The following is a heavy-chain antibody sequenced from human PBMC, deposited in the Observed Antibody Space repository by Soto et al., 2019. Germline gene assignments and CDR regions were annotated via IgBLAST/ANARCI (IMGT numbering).Heavy chain of an antibody. CDR2: IYHSGST. D-gene: IGHD6-19*01. J-gene: IGHJ4*02. Sequence: QVQLQESGPGLVKPSGTLSLTCAVSGDSISSSNWWSWVRQPPGKGLEWIGEIYHSGSTNYNPSLKSRVTISVDKSKNHFSLKLSSVTAADTAVYFCARVLGSGWYSIDYWGQGTLVTVSS. CDR1: GDSISSSNW. CDR3: ARVLGSGWYSIDY. V-gene: IGHV4-4*02.